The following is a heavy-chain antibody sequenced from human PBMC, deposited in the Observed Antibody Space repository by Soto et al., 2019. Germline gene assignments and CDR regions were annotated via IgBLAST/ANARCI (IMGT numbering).Heavy chain of an antibody. CDR3: ARDPIRKYGYGLYYYYGMDV. V-gene: IGHV3-30-3*01. J-gene: IGHJ6*02. CDR2: ISYDGSNK. D-gene: IGHD5-18*01. CDR1: GLAFSNYA. Sequence: PGGSLRLSCAASGLAFSNYAFHWVRQAPGKGLEWVAVISYDGSNKYYADSVKGRFTISRDNAKNSLYLQMNSLRAEDTAVYYCARDPIRKYGYGLYYYYGMDVWGQGTTVTVSS.